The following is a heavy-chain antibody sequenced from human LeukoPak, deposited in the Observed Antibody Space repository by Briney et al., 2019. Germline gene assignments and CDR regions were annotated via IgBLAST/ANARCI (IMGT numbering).Heavy chain of an antibody. CDR1: GYTFTDYY. CDR2: ITPNSGGT. D-gene: IGHD3-22*01. V-gene: IGHV1-2*02. Sequence: VSVKVSCKASGYTFTDYYMHWVRQAPGQGLEWMGWITPNSGGTNYAQKFQGRVTMTRDTSISTAYMELSRLRSDDTAVYYCARASYYYDSSGYPGSYFDYWGQGTLVTASS. J-gene: IGHJ4*02. CDR3: ARASYYYDSSGYPGSYFDY.